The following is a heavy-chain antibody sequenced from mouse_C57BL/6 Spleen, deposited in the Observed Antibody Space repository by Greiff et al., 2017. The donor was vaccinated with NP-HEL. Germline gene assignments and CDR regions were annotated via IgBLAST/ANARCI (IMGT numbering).Heavy chain of an antibody. Sequence: VKLMESGAELARPGASVKLSCKASGYTFTSYGISWVKQRTGQGLEWIGEIYPRSGNTYYNEKFKGKATLTADKSSSTAYMELRSLTSEDSAVYFCAREIRSGSPLFDYWGQGTTLTVSS. D-gene: IGHD1-1*01. CDR3: AREIRSGSPLFDY. J-gene: IGHJ2*01. CDR1: GYTFTSYG. V-gene: IGHV1-81*01. CDR2: IYPRSGNT.